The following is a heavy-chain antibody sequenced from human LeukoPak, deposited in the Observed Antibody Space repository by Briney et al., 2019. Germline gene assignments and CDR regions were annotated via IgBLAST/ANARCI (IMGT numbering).Heavy chain of an antibody. J-gene: IGHJ1*01. CDR1: GGSFSDYY. D-gene: IGHD6-19*01. CDR3: MTSQGAVGWSEYFQH. Sequence: SETLSLTCAVSGGSFSDYYWRWIRQSPGKGLEWIGEINHSGNTNYNPSLKSRLTISVDTSQNQLSLKLRSVTAADTAMYYCMTSQGAVGWSEYFQHWGQGTLVSVSS. V-gene: IGHV4-34*01. CDR2: INHSGNT.